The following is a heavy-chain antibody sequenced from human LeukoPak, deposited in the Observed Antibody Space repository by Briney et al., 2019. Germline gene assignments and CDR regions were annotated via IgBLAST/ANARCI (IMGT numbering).Heavy chain of an antibody. CDR1: GCTIGSNSYY. D-gene: IGHD6-19*01. V-gene: IGHV4-39*01. J-gene: IGHJ4*02. CDR3: ARHGAGYNSGWYRNALLY. CDR2: IHYSCST. Sequence: SETLSLTCTVSGCTIGSNSYYWGCLRQPPGKGREWNGSIHYSCSTYYNPSLNSRTTTTVDTSNCQFSLKFTSVAAADTAVYFCARHGAGYNSGWYRNALLYWGQGTLVTVSP.